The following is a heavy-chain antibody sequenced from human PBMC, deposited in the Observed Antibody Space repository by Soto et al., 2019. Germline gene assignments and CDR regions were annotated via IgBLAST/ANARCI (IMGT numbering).Heavy chain of an antibody. J-gene: IGHJ4*02. CDR1: GGTFDSYA. D-gene: IGHD6-25*01. V-gene: IGHV1-69*01. CDR3: ARGHGYNGAHFDY. Sequence: QVQLVQSGTELKKPGSSVNVSCKASGGTFDSYAITWVRQAPGQGLEWMGGIIPIFKTPKYAQKFQGRVTITADESSSTASMEQSSLTSEDTALYYCARGHGYNGAHFDYWGQGTLVTVSS. CDR2: IIPIFKTP.